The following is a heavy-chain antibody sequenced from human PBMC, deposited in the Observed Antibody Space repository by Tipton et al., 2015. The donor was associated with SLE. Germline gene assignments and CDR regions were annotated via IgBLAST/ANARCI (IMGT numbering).Heavy chain of an antibody. D-gene: IGHD1-26*01. J-gene: IGHJ4*02. Sequence: GSLRLSCAASGFTFNNYAMSWVRQAPGKGLEWVSAISGSGGSTYYADSVKGRFTISRDNSKNTLYLQMNSLRAEDTAVYYCAKGWALILLYFDYWGQGTLVTVSS. CDR3: AKGWALILLYFDY. CDR2: ISGSGGST. CDR1: GFTFNNYA. V-gene: IGHV3-23*01.